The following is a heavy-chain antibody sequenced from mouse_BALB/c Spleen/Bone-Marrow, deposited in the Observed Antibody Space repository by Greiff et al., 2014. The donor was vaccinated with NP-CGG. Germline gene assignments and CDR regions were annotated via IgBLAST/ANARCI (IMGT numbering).Heavy chain of an antibody. D-gene: IGHD2-4*01. V-gene: IGHV1-69*01. CDR2: IDTSDSYT. CDR3: ARGGHDFSLDY. CDR1: GYTFTDNW. J-gene: IGHJ4*01. Sequence: QVQLKESGAELGMPGASVKMSCKASGYTFTDNWIYWVKQRPGQGLEWIGAIDTSDSYTNYNQKFMGKASLTVDASSSTAYVQVSSLTSDDSAVYYRARGGHDFSLDYWGQGTSVTVSS.